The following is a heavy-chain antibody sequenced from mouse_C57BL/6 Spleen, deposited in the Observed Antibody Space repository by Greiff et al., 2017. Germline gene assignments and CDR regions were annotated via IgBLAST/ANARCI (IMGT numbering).Heavy chain of an antibody. V-gene: IGHV1-50*01. J-gene: IGHJ3*01. CDR1: GYTFTSYW. CDR3: ARPYSNYEGFAY. Sequence: QVQLKQPGAELVKPGASVKLSCKASGYTFTSYWMQWVKQRPGQGLEGIGEIDPSDSYTNYNQKFKGKATLTVDTASSTAYMQLSSLTSEDSAVYYCARPYSNYEGFAYWGQGTLVTVSA. CDR2: IDPSDSYT. D-gene: IGHD2-5*01.